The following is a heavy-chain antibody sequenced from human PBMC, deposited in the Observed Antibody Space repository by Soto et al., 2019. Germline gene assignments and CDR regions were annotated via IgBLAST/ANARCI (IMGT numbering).Heavy chain of an antibody. V-gene: IGHV3-23*01. CDR3: AKGLIGGGRYHGGGDH. D-gene: IGHD2-21*01. CDR2: ISGSATGT. J-gene: IGHJ4*02. CDR1: GLSFSSYG. Sequence: EVQLLESGGGLVEPGGSLRLSCAASGLSFSSYGMSWVRQAPGKGLEWVSGISGSATGTYYADSVKGRFTISRDNSMNTLDRQMNSRRAEDTALNYCAKGLIGGGRYHGGGDHWGQGTLVTGSS.